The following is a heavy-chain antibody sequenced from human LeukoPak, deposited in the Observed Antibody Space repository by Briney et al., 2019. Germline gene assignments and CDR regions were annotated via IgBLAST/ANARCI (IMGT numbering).Heavy chain of an antibody. D-gene: IGHD3-10*01. V-gene: IGHV4-34*01. Sequence: GSLRLSCAASGFSVSSSYMSWIRRPPGKGLEWIGEIDYDETTVCNPSLKSRVTISADTSKYQFSLKLTSVTAADTAVYYCARGDTRRGGTRRERSYYYGMDVWGQGTTVTVS. J-gene: IGHJ6*02. CDR1: GFSVSSSY. CDR2: IDYDETT. CDR3: ARGDTRRGGTRRERSYYYGMDV.